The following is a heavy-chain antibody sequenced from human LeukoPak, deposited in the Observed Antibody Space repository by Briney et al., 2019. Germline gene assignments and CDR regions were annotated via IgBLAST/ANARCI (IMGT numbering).Heavy chain of an antibody. CDR3: ARYSSSEYYFDY. Sequence: ASVKVSCKASGYTFTKYAIHWVRQAPGQRLEWMGWINTGNGDRKYSQKFQGRVTFSRDTSASIAFMELSSLRSEDTAVYYCARYSSSEYYFDYWGQGTLVTVSS. CDR1: GYTFTKYA. CDR2: INTGNGDR. V-gene: IGHV1-3*04. J-gene: IGHJ4*02. D-gene: IGHD6-13*01.